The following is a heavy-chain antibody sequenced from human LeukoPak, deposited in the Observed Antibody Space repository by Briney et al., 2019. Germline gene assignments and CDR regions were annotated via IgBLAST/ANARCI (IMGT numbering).Heavy chain of an antibody. D-gene: IGHD5-24*01. V-gene: IGHV4-61*01. J-gene: IGHJ4*02. Sequence: PSETLSLTCTVSGGSVSSGSYYWSWIRQPPGKGLEWIGYIYYSGSTNYNPSLKSRVTMSVDTSKKQFSLKLSSVTAADTAVYYCARDRRDGYNYFDYWGQGTLVTVSS. CDR3: ARDRRDGYNYFDY. CDR1: GGSVSSGSYY. CDR2: IYYSGST.